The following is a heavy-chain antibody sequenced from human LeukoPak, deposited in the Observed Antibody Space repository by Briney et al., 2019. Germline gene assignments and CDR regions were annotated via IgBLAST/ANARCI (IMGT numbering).Heavy chain of an antibody. J-gene: IGHJ4*02. CDR2: IYTSGST. CDR3: AREDARSVPTAISPLDY. CDR1: GGSITSAGYS. V-gene: IGHV4-61*02. D-gene: IGHD2-2*01. Sequence: SQTLSLTCTVSGGSITSAGYSWGWIRQPAGKGLEWIGRIYTSGSTNYNPSLKSRLTISLDTSKNQFSLKLSSVTAADTAVYYCAREDARSVPTAISPLDYWGQGTLVTVSS.